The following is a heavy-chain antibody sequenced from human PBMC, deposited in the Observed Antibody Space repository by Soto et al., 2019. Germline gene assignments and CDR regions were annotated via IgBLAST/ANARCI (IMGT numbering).Heavy chain of an antibody. CDR2: ISSSSSYI. CDR3: ARSRDVVVPAASSFIGYNWFDP. J-gene: IGHJ5*02. Sequence: GGSLRLSCAASGFTFSSYSMNWVRQAPGKGLEWVSSISSSSSYIYYADSVKGRFTISRDNAKNSLYLQMNSLRAEDTAVYYCARSRDVVVPAASSFIGYNWFDPWGQGTLVTVSS. D-gene: IGHD2-2*01. V-gene: IGHV3-21*01. CDR1: GFTFSSYS.